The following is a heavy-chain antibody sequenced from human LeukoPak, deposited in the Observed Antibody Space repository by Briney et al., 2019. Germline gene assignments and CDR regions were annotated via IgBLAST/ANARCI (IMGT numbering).Heavy chain of an antibody. V-gene: IGHV4-39*01. CDR3: ARLRYYDFWSGYIY. Sequence: SETLSLTCTVSGGSISSSSYYWGWIHQPPGKGLEWIGSIYYSGSTYYNPSLKSRVTISVDTSKNQFSLKLSSVTAADTAVYYCARLRYYDFWSGYIYWGQGTLVTVSS. CDR1: GGSISSSSYY. J-gene: IGHJ4*02. CDR2: IYYSGST. D-gene: IGHD3-3*01.